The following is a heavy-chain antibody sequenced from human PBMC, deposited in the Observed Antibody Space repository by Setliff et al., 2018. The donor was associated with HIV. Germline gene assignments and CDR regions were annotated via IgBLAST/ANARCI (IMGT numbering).Heavy chain of an antibody. CDR2: IYPGNSDT. V-gene: IGHV5-51*01. CDR3: AKHLSPGSGWYSTARGMDV. J-gene: IGHJ6*02. D-gene: IGHD6-19*01. CDR1: GYTFSNYC. Sequence: PGESLKISCKDSGYTFSNYCIAWVRQMPGKGLEWMGIIYPGNSDTTYSPSFQGQVTISADKSISTAYLQWSSLKASDTAMYYCAKHLSPGSGWYSTARGMDVWGQGTTVTVSS.